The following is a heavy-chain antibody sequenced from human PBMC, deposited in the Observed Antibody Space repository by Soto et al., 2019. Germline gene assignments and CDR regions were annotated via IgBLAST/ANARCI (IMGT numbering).Heavy chain of an antibody. J-gene: IGHJ3*02. V-gene: IGHV3-9*01. D-gene: IGHD6-6*01. CDR2: ISWNSGSI. CDR3: AKDIGGQLVGAFDI. Sequence: GGSLRLSCAASGFTFDDYAMHWVRQAPGKGLEWVSGISWNSGSIGYADSVKGRFTISRDNAKNSLYLQMNSLRAEDTALYYCAKDIGGQLVGAFDIWGQGTMVTVSS. CDR1: GFTFDDYA.